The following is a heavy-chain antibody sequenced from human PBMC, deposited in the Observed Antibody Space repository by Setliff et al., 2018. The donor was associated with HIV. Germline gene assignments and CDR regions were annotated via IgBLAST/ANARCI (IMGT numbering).Heavy chain of an antibody. V-gene: IGHV3-48*01. CDR3: ARERWAGATRPNDFDY. CDR2: ISSGDSRL. Sequence: PGGSLRLSCAASGFTLSSYSMVWVRQAPGEGLEWISYISSGDSRLYYAGSVRGRFTISRDNVGNSLYLQMNSLRAEDTAVYHCARERWAGATRPNDFDYWGQGTLVTVSS. J-gene: IGHJ4*02. CDR1: GFTLSSYS. D-gene: IGHD6-6*01.